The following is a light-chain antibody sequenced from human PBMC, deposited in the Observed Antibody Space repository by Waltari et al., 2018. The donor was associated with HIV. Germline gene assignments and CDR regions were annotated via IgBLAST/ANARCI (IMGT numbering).Light chain of an antibody. CDR1: ALPKQY. Sequence: SYELTQPPSVSVSPGQTARITCSGDALPKQYAYWYTQKPGQAPLLVIYKDNERPSGIPERFSGSSSGTTVTLTISGVHTEDEADYYCQSADSTGSYPDVFGTGTKVTVL. J-gene: IGLJ1*01. CDR2: KDN. CDR3: QSADSTGSYPDV. V-gene: IGLV3-25*03.